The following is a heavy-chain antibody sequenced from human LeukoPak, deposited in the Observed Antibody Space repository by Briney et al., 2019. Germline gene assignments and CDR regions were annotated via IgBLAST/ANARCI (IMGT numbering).Heavy chain of an antibody. CDR3: ARDLIAVAGTEWYY. Sequence: PETLSLTCAVSGYSISSGYYWGWIRQPPGEGLEWIGSIYHSGSSYYNPSLKSRVTISVDTSKNQFSLKLSSVTAAGTAVYYCARDLIAVAGTEWYYWGQGTLVTVSS. D-gene: IGHD6-19*01. CDR1: GYSISSGYY. CDR2: IYHSGSS. V-gene: IGHV4-38-2*02. J-gene: IGHJ4*02.